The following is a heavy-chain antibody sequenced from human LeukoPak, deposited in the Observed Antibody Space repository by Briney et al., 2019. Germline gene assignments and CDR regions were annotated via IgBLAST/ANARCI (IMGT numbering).Heavy chain of an antibody. CDR1: GFTFSSYA. J-gene: IGHJ4*02. CDR2: ISGSGGST. D-gene: IGHD6-19*01. V-gene: IGHV3-23*01. Sequence: GGSLRFSCAASGFTFSSYAMSWVRQAPGKGLEWVSAISGSGGSTYSADSVKGRFTISRDNSKNTLYLQINSLRAEDTAVYYCAKPISSGWYSFDYWGQGTLVTVSS. CDR3: AKPISSGWYSFDY.